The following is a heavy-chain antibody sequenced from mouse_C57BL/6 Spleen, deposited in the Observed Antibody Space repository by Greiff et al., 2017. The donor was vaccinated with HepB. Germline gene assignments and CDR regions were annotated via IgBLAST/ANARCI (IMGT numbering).Heavy chain of an antibody. CDR2: IYPRDGST. J-gene: IGHJ2*01. D-gene: IGHD2-4*01. CDR1: GYTFTSYD. CDR3: ARNYYDYGYFDY. V-gene: IGHV1-85*01. Sequence: QVQLQQSGPELVKPGASVKLSCKASGYTFTSYDINWVKQRPGQGLEWIGWIYPRDGSTTYNEKFKGKATLTVDTSSSTAYMELHSLTSEDSAVYFCARNYYDYGYFDYWGQGTTLTVSS.